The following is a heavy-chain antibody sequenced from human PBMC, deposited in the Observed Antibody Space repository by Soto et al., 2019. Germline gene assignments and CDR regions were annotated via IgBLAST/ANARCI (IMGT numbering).Heavy chain of an antibody. CDR3: AGDMGYDYCGGSNRFFDP. D-gene: IGHD3-16*02. V-gene: IGHV4-34*01. CDR2: INYSGST. J-gene: IGHJ5*02. Sequence: QVQLQQWGAGLLKPSETLSLTCAVYGGSFSGYYWSWIRQPPGKGLEWIGEINYSGSTNYNPSLKSRDTIPVDTTQNHFSLNLSYVPAADKPVYYCAGDMGYDYCGGSNRFFDPWGQGTLVTVSS. CDR1: GGSFSGYY.